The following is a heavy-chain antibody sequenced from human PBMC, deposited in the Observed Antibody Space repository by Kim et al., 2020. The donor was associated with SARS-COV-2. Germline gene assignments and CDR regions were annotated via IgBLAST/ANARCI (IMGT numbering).Heavy chain of an antibody. J-gene: IGHJ4*02. CDR1: GGTFSSYA. D-gene: IGHD4-17*01. CDR2: IIPIFGTA. V-gene: IGHV1-69*13. Sequence: SVKVSCKASGGTFSSYAISWVRQAPGQGLEWMGGIIPIFGTANYAQKFQGRVTITADESTSTAYMELSSLRSEDTAVYYCARLTVTAQTPPFDYWGQGTRVTVSS. CDR3: ARLTVTAQTPPFDY.